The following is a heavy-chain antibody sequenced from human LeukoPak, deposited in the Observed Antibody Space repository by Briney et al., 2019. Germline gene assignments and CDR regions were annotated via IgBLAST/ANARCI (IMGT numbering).Heavy chain of an antibody. CDR1: GFTFSSYG. J-gene: IGHJ3*02. CDR3: AKDFGDSSGNDAFDI. D-gene: IGHD4-17*01. V-gene: IGHV3-30*02. CDR2: IRYDGSNK. Sequence: GGSLRLSCAASGFTFSSYGMHWVRQAPGKGLEWVAFIRYDGSNKYYADSVKGRFTISRDNSKNTLYLQMNSLRAEDTAVYYCAKDFGDSSGNDAFDISGQGTVVSVSS.